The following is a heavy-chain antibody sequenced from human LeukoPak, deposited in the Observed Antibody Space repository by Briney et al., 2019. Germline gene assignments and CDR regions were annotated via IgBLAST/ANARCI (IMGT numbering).Heavy chain of an antibody. J-gene: IGHJ4*02. D-gene: IGHD3-9*01. CDR3: ASDPGYYGGFDY. CDR2: ISRSGDTI. Sequence: GGSPRLSCEASGFTFRDYPMSWIRHAPEKGLEWVSYISRSGDTIYYADSVKSRFTLSRDNVKTALYLLLNCLRAEDTAGYYCASDPGYYGGFDYWGQGTLVTVSS. V-gene: IGHV3-11*01. CDR1: GFTFRDYP.